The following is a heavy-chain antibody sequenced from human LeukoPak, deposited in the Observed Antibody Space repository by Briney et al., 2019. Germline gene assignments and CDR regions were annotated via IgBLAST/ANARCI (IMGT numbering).Heavy chain of an antibody. Sequence: GGSLRLSCAASGFTFSSYAMSWVRQAPGKGLEWASAISGSGGSTYYADSVKGRFTISRDNSKNTLYLQMNSLRAEDTAVYYCATLPTVKSYYYYYYGMDVWGQGTTVTVSS. V-gene: IGHV3-23*01. CDR2: ISGSGGST. J-gene: IGHJ6*02. CDR3: ATLPTVKSYYYYYYGMDV. CDR1: GFTFSSYA.